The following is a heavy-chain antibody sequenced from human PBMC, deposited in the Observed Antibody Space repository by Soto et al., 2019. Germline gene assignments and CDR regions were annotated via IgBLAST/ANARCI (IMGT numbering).Heavy chain of an antibody. D-gene: IGHD2-15*01. CDR1: GYTFSDYA. Sequence: QVQLVQSGGEVKKPGASVKVSCQASGYTFSDYAISWVRQAPGQGLEWMGWISASTRNTDQAQNFQCRVLMTLDTSTNTAYMELRSLRSDDTAVYYCVRCYCSVGSCYACWHFDLWGRGTLVTVSS. V-gene: IGHV1-18*01. CDR2: ISASTRNT. CDR3: VRCYCSVGSCYACWHFDL. J-gene: IGHJ2*01.